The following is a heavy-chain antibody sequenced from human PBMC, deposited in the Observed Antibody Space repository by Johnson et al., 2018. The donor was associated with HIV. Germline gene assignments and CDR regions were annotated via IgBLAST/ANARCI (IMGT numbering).Heavy chain of an antibody. J-gene: IGHJ3*02. D-gene: IGHD1-26*01. V-gene: IGHV3-20*04. CDR1: GFTFDDYG. CDR3: ARAYMSSGSYYDAFDI. CDR2: INWNGDST. Sequence: MLLVESGGGVVRPGGSLRVSCAASGFTFDDYGMNWVRQAPGKGLEWVSGINWNGDSTGYADSVKGRFTISRDNAKNSLYLQMNSLRAEDTALYYCARAYMSSGSYYDAFDIWGQGTMVIVSS.